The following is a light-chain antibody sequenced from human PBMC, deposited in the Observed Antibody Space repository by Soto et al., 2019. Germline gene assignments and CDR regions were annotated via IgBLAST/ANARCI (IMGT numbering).Light chain of an antibody. CDR2: EVS. V-gene: IGLV2-14*01. Sequence: QSVLTQPASVSGSPGQSITISCTGTSSDVGGYNYVSWYQQHPGKAPKLMIYEVSNRPPGVSNRFSGSKSGNTASLTISGLQAEDEADYYCSSYTSSSTRVFGTGTKLTVL. J-gene: IGLJ1*01. CDR1: SSDVGGYNY. CDR3: SSYTSSSTRV.